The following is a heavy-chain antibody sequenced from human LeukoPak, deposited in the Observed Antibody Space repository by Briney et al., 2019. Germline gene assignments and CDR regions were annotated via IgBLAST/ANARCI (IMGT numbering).Heavy chain of an antibody. CDR1: GFTFSSYG. CDR3: ARSGYDLGPFDY. Sequence: GGSLRLSCAASGFTFSSYGMHWVRQAPGKGLEWVAVISYDGSNKYCADSVKGRFTISRDNSKNTLYLQMNSLRAEDTAVYYCARSGYDLGPFDYWGQGTLVTVSS. CDR2: ISYDGSNK. D-gene: IGHD5-12*01. V-gene: IGHV3-30*03. J-gene: IGHJ4*02.